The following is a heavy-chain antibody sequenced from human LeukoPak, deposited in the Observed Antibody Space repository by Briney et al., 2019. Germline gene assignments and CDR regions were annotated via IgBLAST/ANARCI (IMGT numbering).Heavy chain of an antibody. CDR3: ARSYSSSWAGFDP. V-gene: IGHV5-51*01. Sequence: GESLKISCKGSGYSFTSYWIGWVRQMPGKGLEWMGIIYPGDSDTRYSPSFQGQVPISADKSISTAYLQWSSLKASDTAMYYCARSYSSSWAGFDPWGQGTLVTVSS. CDR2: IYPGDSDT. D-gene: IGHD6-13*01. CDR1: GYSFTSYW. J-gene: IGHJ5*02.